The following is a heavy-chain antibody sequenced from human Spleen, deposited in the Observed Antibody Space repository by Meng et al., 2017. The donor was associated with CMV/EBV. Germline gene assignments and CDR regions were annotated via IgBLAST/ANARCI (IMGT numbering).Heavy chain of an antibody. V-gene: IGHV3-53*01. CDR1: GFTVSSNY. CDR3: AREGPWGAALDY. CDR2: IYSGGST. Sequence: LSCAASGFTVSSNYMSWVRQAPGKGLEWVSVIYSGGSTYYADSVKGRFTISRDNSKNTLYLQMNSLRAEDTAVYYCAREGPWGAALDYWGQGTLVTVSS. D-gene: IGHD6-6*01. J-gene: IGHJ4*02.